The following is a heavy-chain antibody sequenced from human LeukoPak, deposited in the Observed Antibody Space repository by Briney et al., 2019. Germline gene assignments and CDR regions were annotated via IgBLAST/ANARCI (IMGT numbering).Heavy chain of an antibody. D-gene: IGHD3-3*01. Sequence: GGSLRLSCAASGFIFSNYGMHWVRKPAGKGLDWVAFMRYDGSNKYYADSLKGRFTISRDNSKNTLYLQMNSLRAEDTAVYYCAKEFTIFGGPGYFDSWGQGALVTVS. V-gene: IGHV3-30*02. CDR3: AKEFTIFGGPGYFDS. J-gene: IGHJ4*02. CDR2: MRYDGSNK. CDR1: GFIFSNYG.